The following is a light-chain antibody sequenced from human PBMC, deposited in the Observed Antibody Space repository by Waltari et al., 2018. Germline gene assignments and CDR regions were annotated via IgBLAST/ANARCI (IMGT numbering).Light chain of an antibody. J-gene: IGKJ2*01. CDR3: QQRSNWPPYT. CDR2: EAA. CDR1: QRVSSY. Sequence: EIVLTQSPATLSLSPGERATLSCRASQRVSSYLAWYQQKPGQAPRLLIYEAANRATGIPARCSGSGSGTDFTRTISSLEPEDFAVYYCQQRSNWPPYTFGQGTKLEIK. V-gene: IGKV3-11*01.